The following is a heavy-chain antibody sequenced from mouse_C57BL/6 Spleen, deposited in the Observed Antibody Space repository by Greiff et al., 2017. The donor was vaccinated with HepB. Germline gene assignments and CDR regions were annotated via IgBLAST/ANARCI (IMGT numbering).Heavy chain of an antibody. CDR2: IIGGGGNT. Sequence: EVKLLESGGGLVKPGGSLKLSCTASGFTFSSYTMYWVSQTPEKRLEWVANIIGGGGNTYYPDSVKGRFTITRDKATNTVYLHMSSLSSEDTALYYCARRGGCDEGYYFDYWGQGTTLTVSS. CDR1: GFTFSSYT. V-gene: IGHV5-9*01. J-gene: IGHJ2*01. CDR3: ARRGGCDEGYYFDY.